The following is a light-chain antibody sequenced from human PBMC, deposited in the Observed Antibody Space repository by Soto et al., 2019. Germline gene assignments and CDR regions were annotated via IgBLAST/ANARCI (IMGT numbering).Light chain of an antibody. CDR2: GAS. CDR1: QSLSSSS. V-gene: IGKV3-20*01. J-gene: IGKJ1*01. Sequence: EIVLTQSPATLSLSPGERATLSCRASQSLSSSSLAWYQKKPGQPPRLLIAGASRRAGDIPDRCSGSGSGTDFTITISRLEPEDVAVYHCQQYNSSPRTFGQGTKVDIK. CDR3: QQYNSSPRT.